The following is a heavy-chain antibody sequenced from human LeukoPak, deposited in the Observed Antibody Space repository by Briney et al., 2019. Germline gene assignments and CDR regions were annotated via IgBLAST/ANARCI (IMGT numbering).Heavy chain of an antibody. D-gene: IGHD6-19*01. CDR1: GFTVSSNS. J-gene: IGHJ4*02. Sequence: PGGSLRLSCTVSGFTVSSNSMSWVRQAPGKGLEWVSFIYSDNTHYSDSVKGRFTISRDNSKNTLYLQMNSLRAEDTAVYYCAKRSSGGWSTYYFDYWGQGTLVTVSS. CDR3: AKRSSGGWSTYYFDY. V-gene: IGHV3-53*01. CDR2: IYSDNT.